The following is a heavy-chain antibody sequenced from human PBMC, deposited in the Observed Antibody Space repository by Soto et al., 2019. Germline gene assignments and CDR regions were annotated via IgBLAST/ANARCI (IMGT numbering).Heavy chain of an antibody. CDR1: GFTVSSNY. Sequence: EVQLVESGGGLVQPGGSLRLSCAASGFTVSSNYMSWVRQAPGKGLEWVSVIYSGGSTYYADSVKGRFTISRDNSKNTLYLQMNSLRAEDTAVYYCARGLHRAVAGLDAFEIWGQGTMGTVSS. CDR3: ARGLHRAVAGLDAFEI. V-gene: IGHV3-53*04. J-gene: IGHJ3*02. D-gene: IGHD6-19*01. CDR2: IYSGGST.